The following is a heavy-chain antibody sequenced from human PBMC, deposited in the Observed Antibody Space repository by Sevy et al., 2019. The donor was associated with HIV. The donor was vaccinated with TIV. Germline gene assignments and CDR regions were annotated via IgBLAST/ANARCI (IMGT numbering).Heavy chain of an antibody. V-gene: IGHV3-33*06. CDR3: AKTFAIFGVLMSPDFDP. Sequence: GGSLRLSCAASGFTFSNYGMHWVRQAPGKGLEWVAVFWYDGSYKYYADSVKGRFTISRDNTKSTLYLQMNSLRAEDTAVYYCAKTFAIFGVLMSPDFDPWGQGTLVTVSS. CDR2: FWYDGSYK. D-gene: IGHD3-3*01. J-gene: IGHJ5*02. CDR1: GFTFSNYG.